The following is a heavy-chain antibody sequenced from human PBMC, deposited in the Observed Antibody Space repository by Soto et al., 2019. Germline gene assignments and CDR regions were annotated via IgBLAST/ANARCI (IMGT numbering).Heavy chain of an antibody. CDR1: GGSISSGGYY. V-gene: IGHV4-31*03. CDR2: IYYSGST. CDR3: ARVAVAGTRVDY. Sequence: PSETLSLTCTVSGGSISSGGYYWSWIRQHPGKGLEWIGYIYYSGSTYYNPSLKSRVTISVDTSKNQFSLKLSSVTAADTAVYYCARVAVAGTRVDYCGQGTLVTVSS. D-gene: IGHD6-19*01. J-gene: IGHJ4*02.